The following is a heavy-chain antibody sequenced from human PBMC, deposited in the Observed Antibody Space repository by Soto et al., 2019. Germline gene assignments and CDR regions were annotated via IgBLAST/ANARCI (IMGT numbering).Heavy chain of an antibody. D-gene: IGHD3-10*01. CDR3: AKWGDVTMVRGVPKYAISGMDV. V-gene: IGHV3-23*01. J-gene: IGHJ6*02. Sequence: GGSLRLSCAASGFTFSSYAMSWVRQAPGKGLEWVSAISGSGGSTYYADSVKGRFTISRDNSKNTLYLQMNSLRAEDTAVYYCAKWGDVTMVRGVPKYAISGMDVWGQGTTVTVSS. CDR1: GFTFSSYA. CDR2: ISGSGGST.